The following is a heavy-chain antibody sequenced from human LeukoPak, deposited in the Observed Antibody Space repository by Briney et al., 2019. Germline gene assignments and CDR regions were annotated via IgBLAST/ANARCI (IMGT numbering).Heavy chain of an antibody. V-gene: IGHV3-23*01. CDR3: AKGFGELGLDY. CDR2: ISGSGNST. CDR1: GFTFSRYG. Sequence: GGTLRLSCAASGFTFSRYGMSWVRQAPGKGLEWVSTISGSGNSTSYADSVKGRFTISRDNSKNTLYLQMNSLRAEDTAVYYCAKGFGELGLDYWGQGTLVTVSS. J-gene: IGHJ4*02. D-gene: IGHD3-10*01.